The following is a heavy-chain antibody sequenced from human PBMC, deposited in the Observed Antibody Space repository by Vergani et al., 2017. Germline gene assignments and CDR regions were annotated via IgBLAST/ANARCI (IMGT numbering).Heavy chain of an antibody. D-gene: IGHD3/OR15-3a*01. V-gene: IGHV4-39*01. J-gene: IGHJ6*03. CDR3: AKQIYEFWNGYSYYYNYYMDV. CDR1: GGSVDSRKHN. CDR2: VSYIGAT. Sequence: QVLLQESGPGLVKPSETLSLTCTVSGGSVDSRKHNWCWIRQPPRKGLEWIGPVSYIGATYYTPSLQNRVKVSLNTSVNRFSLQMSSVTAADTAVYYCAKQIYEFWNGYSYYYNYYMDVWGKGTTVTVSS.